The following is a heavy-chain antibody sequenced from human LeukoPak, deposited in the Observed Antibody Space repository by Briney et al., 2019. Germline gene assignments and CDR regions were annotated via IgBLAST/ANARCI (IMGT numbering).Heavy chain of an antibody. J-gene: IGHJ4*02. D-gene: IGHD6-19*01. V-gene: IGHV1-2*02. CDR3: ARDLAGDGLSYFDY. CDR2: NSNSGGT. CDR1: GYTFSGYY. Sequence: ASVKVSCKASGYTFSGYYMHWVRQAPGQGLEWMAWNSNSGGTKYAQKSQGRVTMTRDTSISTAYMELTSLKSDDTAVYYCARDLAGDGLSYFDYWGQGTLVTVSS.